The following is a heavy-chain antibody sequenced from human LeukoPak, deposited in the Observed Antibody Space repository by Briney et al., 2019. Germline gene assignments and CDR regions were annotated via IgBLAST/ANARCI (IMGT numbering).Heavy chain of an antibody. D-gene: IGHD3-3*02. CDR1: GGSISSYY. V-gene: IGHV4-59*08. J-gene: IGHJ3*02. CDR2: IYYSGST. CDR3: ASHVLGRAFDI. Sequence: SQTLSLTCTVSGGSISSYYWSWIRQPPGKGLEWIGYIYYSGSTNYNPSLKSRVTISVDTSKNQFSLKLSSVTAADTAVYYCASHVLGRAFDIWGQGTMVTVSS.